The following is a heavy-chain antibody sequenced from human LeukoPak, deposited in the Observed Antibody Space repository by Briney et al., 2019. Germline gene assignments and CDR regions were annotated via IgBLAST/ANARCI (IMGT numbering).Heavy chain of an antibody. Sequence: GASVKVSCKVSGYTLTELSMHWVRQAPGKGLEWMGGFDPEDGETIYAQKSQGRVTMTEDTSTDTAYMELSSLRSEDTAVYYCATWVQQWLVDDAFDIWGQGTMVTVSS. CDR1: GYTLTELS. CDR3: ATWVQQWLVDDAFDI. D-gene: IGHD6-19*01. CDR2: FDPEDGET. V-gene: IGHV1-24*01. J-gene: IGHJ3*02.